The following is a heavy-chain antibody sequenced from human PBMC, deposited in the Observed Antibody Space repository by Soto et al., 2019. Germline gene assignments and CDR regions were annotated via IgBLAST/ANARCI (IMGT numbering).Heavy chain of an antibody. D-gene: IGHD1-26*01. V-gene: IGHV3-21*01. CDR1: GFTFNSYS. CDR2: ISSSSSYI. J-gene: IGHJ1*01. CDR3: ARDGGGATEH. Sequence: EVQLVESGGGLVKPGGSLRLSCAASGFTFNSYSMNWVRQAPGKGLEWVSSISSSSSYIYYADSVKGRFTISRDNAKNSLYLQMNSLRAEDTAVYYCARDGGGATEHWGQGTLVTVSS.